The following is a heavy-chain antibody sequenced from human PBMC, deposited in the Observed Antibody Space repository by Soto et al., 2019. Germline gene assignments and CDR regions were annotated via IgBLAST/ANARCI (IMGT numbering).Heavy chain of an antibody. V-gene: IGHV3-30-3*01. CDR1: GFTFSSYT. CDR2: ISYDGSNK. D-gene: IGHD3-22*01. J-gene: IGHJ4*02. CDR3: ASGSSGYYDYYFDY. Sequence: HPGGSLRLSCAASGFTFSSYTMSWVRQSPGKGLEWVAVISYDGSNKYYADSVKGRFTISRDNSKNTLYLQMNSLRAEDTAVYYCASGSSGYYDYYFDYWGQGTMVTVSS.